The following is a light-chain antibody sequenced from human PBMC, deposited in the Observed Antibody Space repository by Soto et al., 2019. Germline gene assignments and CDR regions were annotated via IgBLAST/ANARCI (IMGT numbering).Light chain of an antibody. J-gene: IGKJ2*01. CDR2: GAS. CDR1: QSISSSY. V-gene: IGKV3-20*01. Sequence: EIVLTQSPGILSLSPGERATLSCRASQSISSSYLAWYQQKPGQAPRLLIFGASRRATGIPDRFSGSGSGTDFTLTISRLEPEDFAVYYCQQYGSSPPYTFGQGTKLEIK. CDR3: QQYGSSPPYT.